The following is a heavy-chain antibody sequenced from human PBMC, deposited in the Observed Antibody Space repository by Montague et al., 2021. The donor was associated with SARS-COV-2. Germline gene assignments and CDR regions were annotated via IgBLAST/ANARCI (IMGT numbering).Heavy chain of an antibody. D-gene: IGHD4-17*01. Sequence: SLRLSCAASGFNFNIRAIHWVRQAPGKRLEWVAVISDDGRQRFYSDSVKGRFTISRDNSNNTLYLQLNSLKYEDTAVYFCARDSGDSHGDYYFDLWGQGTLVIVSS. J-gene: IGHJ5*02. CDR2: ISDDGRQR. V-gene: IGHV3-30*04. CDR3: ARDSGDSHGDYYFDL. CDR1: GFNFNIRA.